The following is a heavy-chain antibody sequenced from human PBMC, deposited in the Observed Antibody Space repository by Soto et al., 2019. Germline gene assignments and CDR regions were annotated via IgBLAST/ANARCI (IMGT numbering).Heavy chain of an antibody. CDR2: MSGSGGSE. D-gene: IGHD5-18*01. V-gene: IGHV3-23*01. Sequence: EVQLLESGGGLVQRGGSLRLSCAASGFSFSTYAMSWVRQGPGKGLEWVSVMSGSGGSEYYADSVKGRFTISRDKTKNTLDLHMNSLRAEDTALYYCAKDRSPGYSYGHVFDYWGQGTLVTVSS. CDR3: AKDRSPGYSYGHVFDY. CDR1: GFSFSTYA. J-gene: IGHJ4*02.